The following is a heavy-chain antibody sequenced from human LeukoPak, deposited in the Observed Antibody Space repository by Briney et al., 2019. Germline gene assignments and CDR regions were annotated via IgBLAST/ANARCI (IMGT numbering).Heavy chain of an antibody. Sequence: GGSLRLSCAASGFTFGSYGMNWVRQAPGKGLEWVSLISGNGDNTYYADSVKGRFTISRDISKNTLFLQMNSLRAEDTAVYYCAKPARTDYTDYWGQGTLVTVSS. V-gene: IGHV3-23*01. CDR1: GFTFGSYG. CDR3: AKPARTDYTDY. CDR2: ISGNGDNT. J-gene: IGHJ4*02. D-gene: IGHD1-14*01.